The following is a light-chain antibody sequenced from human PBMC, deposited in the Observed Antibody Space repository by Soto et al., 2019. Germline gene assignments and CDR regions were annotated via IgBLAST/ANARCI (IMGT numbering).Light chain of an antibody. CDR3: QQYNNWPQT. V-gene: IGKV3-15*01. CDR2: GAS. CDR1: QSVSSN. Sequence: EIVMTQSPATLSVSPGERATLSCRASQSVSSNLAWHQQKPGQAPRLLMYGASTRATGIPARFSGSGSGTEFTPTISSLQSEDCAVYYCQQYNNWPQTFGQGTQLEIK. J-gene: IGKJ2*01.